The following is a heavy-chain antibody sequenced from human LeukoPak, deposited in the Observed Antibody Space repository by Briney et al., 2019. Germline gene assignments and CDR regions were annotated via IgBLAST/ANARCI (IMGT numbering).Heavy chain of an antibody. CDR2: IYYSGST. J-gene: IGHJ4*02. CDR1: GGSISSYY. CDR3: ARESTYYGALDY. Sequence: ETSETLSLTCTASGGSISSYYWSWIRQPPGKGLEWIGYIYYSGSTNYNPSLKSRVTISVDTSKNQFSLKLSSVTAADTAVYYCARESTYYGALDYWGQGTLVTVSS. V-gene: IGHV4-59*01. D-gene: IGHD3-3*01.